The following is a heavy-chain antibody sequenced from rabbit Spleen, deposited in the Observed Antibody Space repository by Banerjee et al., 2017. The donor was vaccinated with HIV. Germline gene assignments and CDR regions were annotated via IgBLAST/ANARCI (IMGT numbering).Heavy chain of an antibody. V-gene: IGHV1S47*01. J-gene: IGHJ4*01. CDR1: GFDFGNYG. CDR3: AREAAYYFVL. D-gene: IGHD1-1*01. Sequence: LVESGGGLVKPGGSLRLSCKASGFDFGNYGVTWVRQAPGKGLEWIGYIDPIFGGTAYASWVNGRFSISRENTQNTVFLQMTSLTVADTATYFCAREAAYYFVLWGQGTLVTVS. CDR2: IDPIFGGT.